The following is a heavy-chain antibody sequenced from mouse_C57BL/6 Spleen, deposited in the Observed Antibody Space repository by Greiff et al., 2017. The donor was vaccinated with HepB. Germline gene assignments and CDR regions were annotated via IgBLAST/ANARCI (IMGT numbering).Heavy chain of an antibody. CDR3: ARAGYYGYFDV. J-gene: IGHJ1*03. D-gene: IGHD2-2*01. Sequence: EVKLMESGPGLVKPSQSLSLTCSVTGYSITSGYYWNWIRQFPGNKLEWMGYISYDGSNNYNPSLKNRISITRDTSKNQFFLKLNSLTTEDTATYYCARAGYYGYFDVWGTGTTVTVAS. CDR1: GYSITSGYY. CDR2: ISYDGSN. V-gene: IGHV3-6*01.